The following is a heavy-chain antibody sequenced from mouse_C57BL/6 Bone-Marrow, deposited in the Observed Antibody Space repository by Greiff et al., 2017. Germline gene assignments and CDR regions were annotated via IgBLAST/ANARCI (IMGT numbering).Heavy chain of an antibody. J-gene: IGHJ2*01. CDR2: ISSGGSYT. CDR1: GFTFSSYG. CDR3: ASLHYYGSSYDYFDY. V-gene: IGHV5-6*01. D-gene: IGHD1-1*01. Sequence: EVQGVESGGDLVKPGGSLKLSCAASGFTFSSYGMSWVRQTPDKRLEWVATISSGGSYTYYPDSVKGRFTISRDNAKNTLYLQMSSLKSEDTAMYYCASLHYYGSSYDYFDYWGQCTTLTVSS.